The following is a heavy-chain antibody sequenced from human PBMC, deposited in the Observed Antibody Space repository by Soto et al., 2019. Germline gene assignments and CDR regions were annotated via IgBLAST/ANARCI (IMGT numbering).Heavy chain of an antibody. CDR3: ARQYAPRRFLEWLGLAYFDY. D-gene: IGHD3-3*01. CDR2: IYYSGST. Sequence: PSETLSLTCTVSGGSISSSSYYWGWIRQPPGKGLEWIGSIYYSGSTYYNPSLKSRVTISVDTSKNQFSLKLSSVTAADTAVYYCARQYAPRRFLEWLGLAYFDYWGQGTLVTVSS. V-gene: IGHV4-39*01. CDR1: GGSISSSSYY. J-gene: IGHJ4*02.